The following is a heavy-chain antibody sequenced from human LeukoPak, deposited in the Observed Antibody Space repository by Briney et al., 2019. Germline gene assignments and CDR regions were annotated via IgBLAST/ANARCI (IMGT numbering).Heavy chain of an antibody. D-gene: IGHD2-2*01. J-gene: IGHJ3*01. CDR1: GGTFSSYA. CDR2: IIPIFGTA. Sequence: SVKVSCKASGGTFSSYAISWVRQAPGQGLEWMGGIIPIFGTANYAQKFQGRVTITADESTSTAYMELSSLRSEDTAVYYCTRSQYCSSTSCPHDAFDFWGQGTMVTVSS. V-gene: IGHV1-69*13. CDR3: TRSQYCSSTSCPHDAFDF.